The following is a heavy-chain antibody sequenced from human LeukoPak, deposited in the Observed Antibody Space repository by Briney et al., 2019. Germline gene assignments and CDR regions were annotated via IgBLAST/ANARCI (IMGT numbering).Heavy chain of an antibody. Sequence: SETLSLTCTVSGGSISSGSYYWSWIRQPAGKGLEWIGRIYTSGSTNYNPSLKSRVTISVDTSKNQFSLKLSSVTAADTAVYYCARGIAAREGWFAPSGQGTLVTVSS. V-gene: IGHV4-61*02. CDR3: ARGIAAREGWFAP. CDR2: IYTSGST. D-gene: IGHD6-6*01. J-gene: IGHJ5*02. CDR1: GGSISSGSYY.